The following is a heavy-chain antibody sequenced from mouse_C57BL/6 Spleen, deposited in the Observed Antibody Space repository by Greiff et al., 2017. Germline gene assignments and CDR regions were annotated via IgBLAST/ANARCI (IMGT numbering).Heavy chain of an antibody. D-gene: IGHD2-1*01. V-gene: IGHV5-17*01. CDR2: ISSGSSTI. J-gene: IGHJ4*01. CDR3: ARPDGNHGGDY. Sequence: VQLKESGGGLVKPGGSLKLSCAASGFTFSDYGMHWVRQAPEKGLEWVAYISSGSSTIYYADTVKGRFTISRDNAKNTLFLQMTSLRSEDTAMYYCARPDGNHGGDYWGQGTSVTVSS. CDR1: GFTFSDYG.